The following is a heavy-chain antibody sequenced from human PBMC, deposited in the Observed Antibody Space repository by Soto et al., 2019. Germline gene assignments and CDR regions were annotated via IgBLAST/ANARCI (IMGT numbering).Heavy chain of an antibody. Sequence: EVYLVESGGGLVQPGGSQRLSCAASGFTFSSQWMSWVRQTPGKGLEWVGNIKGDGSAKFYVDSVRGRFTISRDNAKNSLYLQMNNLRVEDTAVYYCAISYDSPGGPWGQGTLVTVSS. CDR2: IKGDGSAK. D-gene: IGHD3-3*01. V-gene: IGHV3-7*01. CDR1: GFTFSSQW. CDR3: AISYDSPGGP. J-gene: IGHJ5*02.